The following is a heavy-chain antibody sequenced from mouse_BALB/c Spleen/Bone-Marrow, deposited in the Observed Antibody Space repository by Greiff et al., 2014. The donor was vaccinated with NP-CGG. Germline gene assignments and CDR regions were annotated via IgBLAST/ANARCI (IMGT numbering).Heavy chain of an antibody. CDR3: ARGDYGDWYFDV. V-gene: IGHV1S34*01. CDR2: ISCYNGAT. D-gene: IGHD2-4*01. J-gene: IGHJ1*01. CDR1: GYSFTGYY. Sequence: LVKTGASVKISYKASGYSFTGYYMHWVKQSHGKSLEWIGYISCYNGATSYNQKFKGKATFTVDTSSSTAYMQFNSLTSEDSAVYYCARGDYGDWYFDVWGAGTTVTVSS.